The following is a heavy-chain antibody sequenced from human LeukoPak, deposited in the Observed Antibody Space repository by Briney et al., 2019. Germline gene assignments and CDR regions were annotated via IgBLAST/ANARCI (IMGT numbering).Heavy chain of an antibody. CDR3: ARDALPAAMAYYFDY. J-gene: IGHJ4*02. V-gene: IGHV3-33*01. CDR2: IWFDGCTK. D-gene: IGHD2-2*01. CDR1: GFSFSSYG. Sequence: GGSLRLSCATSGFSFSSYGMHWVRQAPGKGLEWVAVIWFDGCTKYYVDSVKGRFTISRDNSKNTLYLQMNSLRAEDTALYYCARDALPAAMAYYFDYSGQGTLVTVSS.